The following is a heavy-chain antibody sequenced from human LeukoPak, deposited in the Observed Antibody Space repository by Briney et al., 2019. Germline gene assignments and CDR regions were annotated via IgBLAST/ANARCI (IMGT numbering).Heavy chain of an antibody. Sequence: PSETLSLTCAVYGGSFSGYYWSLIRQPPGKGLEWIGEINHSGSTNYNPSLKSRVTISVDTSKNQFSLKLSSVTAADTAVYYCARGSTIFDYWGQGTLVTVSS. J-gene: IGHJ4*02. CDR2: INHSGST. CDR3: ARGSTIFDY. D-gene: IGHD5/OR15-5a*01. V-gene: IGHV4-34*01. CDR1: GGSFSGYY.